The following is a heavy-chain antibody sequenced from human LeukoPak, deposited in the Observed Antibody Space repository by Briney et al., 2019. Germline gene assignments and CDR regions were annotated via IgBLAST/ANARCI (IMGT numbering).Heavy chain of an antibody. CDR3: ARKMGPVPAAIRFGYYYYMDV. Sequence: ASVTVSFTASVYTFTIYDINWVRQAPGQGLEWMGWMNPNSGNTGYAHKFQGRVTITRNTSISTAYMELSSLRSEDTAVYYCARKMGPVPAAIRFGYYYYMDVWGKGTTVTVSS. D-gene: IGHD2-2*02. CDR2: MNPNSGNT. J-gene: IGHJ6*03. V-gene: IGHV1-8*03. CDR1: VYTFTIYD.